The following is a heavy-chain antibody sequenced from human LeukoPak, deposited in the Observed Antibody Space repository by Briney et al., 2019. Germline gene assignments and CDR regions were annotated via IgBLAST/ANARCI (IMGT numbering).Heavy chain of an antibody. V-gene: IGHV3-53*01. Sequence: GGSLRLSCAASGFTVSSNYMSWVRQAPGKGLEWVSVIYSDGRTYYADSVKGRFTISRDNSKNTLYLETNSLRAEDTAVYYCARDPYYYYGMDVWGQGTTVTVSS. CDR1: GFTVSSNY. CDR3: ARDPYYYYGMDV. CDR2: IYSDGRT. J-gene: IGHJ6*02.